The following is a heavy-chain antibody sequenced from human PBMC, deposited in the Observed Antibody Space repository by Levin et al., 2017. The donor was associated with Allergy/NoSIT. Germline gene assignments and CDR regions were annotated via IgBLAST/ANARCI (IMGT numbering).Heavy chain of an antibody. Sequence: GGSLRLSCAASGFTFSSYWMSWVRQAPGKGLEWVSNINQAGSGKYYVGSVKGRLTVSRDNAKNSLYLQMNSLRDEDTAVYYCARDGVDAGIYFDYGGQGALVTVSS. CDR3: ARDGVDAGIYFDY. V-gene: IGHV3-7*03. D-gene: IGHD2-15*01. CDR2: INQAGSGK. J-gene: IGHJ4*02. CDR1: GFTFSSYW.